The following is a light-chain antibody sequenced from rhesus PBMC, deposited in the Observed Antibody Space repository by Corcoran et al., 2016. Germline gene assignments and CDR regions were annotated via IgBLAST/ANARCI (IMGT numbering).Light chain of an antibody. V-gene: IGKV3-42*03. Sequence: EIVLTQSPATLSLSPVERATLSCRASQSVSTSLSWYQQKHHQTPSPLIYCAATRAAGIPDRFSGSGSGTDFTLTISSLEPEDFAVYYCQKYSNWPQLTFGGGTKVEIK. CDR3: QKYSNWPQLT. CDR2: CAA. CDR1: QSVSTS. J-gene: IGKJ4*01.